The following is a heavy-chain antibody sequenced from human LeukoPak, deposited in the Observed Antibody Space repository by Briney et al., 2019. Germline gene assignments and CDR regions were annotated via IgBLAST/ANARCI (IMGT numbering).Heavy chain of an antibody. V-gene: IGHV3-30*02. J-gene: IGHJ6*03. CDR3: ARRSGYDQYYYYMDV. Sequence: GGSLRLSCAASGFTFSSYGMHWVRQAPGKGLEWVAFIRYDGSNKYYADSVKGRFTISRDNSKNTLYLQMNSLRAEDTAVYYCARRSGYDQYYYYMDVWGKGTTVTVSS. CDR1: GFTFSSYG. CDR2: IRYDGSNK. D-gene: IGHD5-12*01.